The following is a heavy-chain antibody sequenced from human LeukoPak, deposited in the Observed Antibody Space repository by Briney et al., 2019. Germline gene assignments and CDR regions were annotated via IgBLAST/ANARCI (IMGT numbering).Heavy chain of an antibody. D-gene: IGHD6-13*01. CDR3: ARDLAAAFDY. CDR1: GGSISSGGYY. Sequence: SETLSLTCTVSGGSISSGGYYWSWIRQHPGKGLEWIGYIYYSGSTYYNPSLKSRVTISVDTSKNQFSLKLSSVTAADTAVYYCARDLAAAFDYWGQGTLVTVSS. V-gene: IGHV4-31*03. CDR2: IYYSGST. J-gene: IGHJ4*02.